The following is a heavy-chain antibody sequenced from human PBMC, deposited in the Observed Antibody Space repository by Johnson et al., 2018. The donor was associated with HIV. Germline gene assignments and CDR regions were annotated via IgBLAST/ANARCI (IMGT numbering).Heavy chain of an antibody. V-gene: IGHV3-11*04. CDR3: ARVMGLGGYSLAFDI. J-gene: IGHJ3*02. CDR1: RLTLSDSY. CDR2: ISSSGGTI. D-gene: IGHD3-22*01. Sequence: QMQLVESGGGLVKPGGSLRLSCVASRLTLSDSYMSWIRQAPGKGLEWVSYISSSGGTIFYADSVKGRFTMSRDNAKNSMFLQMNSLRADDTDVYYCARVMGLGGYSLAFDIWGQGTMVTVSS.